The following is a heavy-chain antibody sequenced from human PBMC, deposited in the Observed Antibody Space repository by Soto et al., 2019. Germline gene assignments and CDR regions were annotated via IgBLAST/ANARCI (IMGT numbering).Heavy chain of an antibody. CDR2: INAGNGNT. Sequence: ASVKVSCKASGYTFTSYAMHWVRQAPGQRLEWMGWINAGNGNTKYSQKFQGRVTITRDTSASTAYMELSSLRSEDTAVYYCARYSGEWLLYPFESYFDYWGQGTLVTVSS. V-gene: IGHV1-3*01. CDR1: GYTFTSYA. D-gene: IGHD3-3*01. J-gene: IGHJ4*02. CDR3: ARYSGEWLLYPFESYFDY.